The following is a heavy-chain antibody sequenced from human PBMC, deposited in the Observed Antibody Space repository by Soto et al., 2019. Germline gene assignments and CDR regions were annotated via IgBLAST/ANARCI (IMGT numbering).Heavy chain of an antibody. CDR1: GGSISSGGYY. D-gene: IGHD4-17*01. CDR2: IYYSGST. V-gene: IGHV4-31*03. J-gene: IGHJ4*02. Sequence: SETLSLTCTVSGGSISSGGYYWSWIRQHPGKGLEWIGYIYYSGSTYYNPSLKSRVTISVDTSKNQFSLKLSSVTAADTAVYYCARLTTVTSYYFDYWGQGTLVTVYS. CDR3: ARLTTVTSYYFDY.